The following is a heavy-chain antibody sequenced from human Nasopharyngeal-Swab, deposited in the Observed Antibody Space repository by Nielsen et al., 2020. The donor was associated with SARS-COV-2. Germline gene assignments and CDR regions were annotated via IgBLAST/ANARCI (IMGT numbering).Heavy chain of an antibody. D-gene: IGHD1-26*01. J-gene: IGHJ3*02. CDR3: ARDRDGWERRDAFDI. V-gene: IGHV3-21*01. CDR2: ISGSGRTT. Sequence: GESLKISCAASGFTISSYAMSWVRQAPGKGLEWVSTISGSGRTTYYADSVKGRFTISRDNAKNSLYLQMNSLRAEDTAVYYCARDRDGWERRDAFDIWGQGTMVTVSS. CDR1: GFTISSYA.